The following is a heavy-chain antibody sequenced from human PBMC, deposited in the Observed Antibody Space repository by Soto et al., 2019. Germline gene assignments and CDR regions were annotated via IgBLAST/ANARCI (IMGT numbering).Heavy chain of an antibody. J-gene: IGHJ4*02. CDR1: GFTFSSYG. CDR3: AKYKHIVLVTAPFDY. V-gene: IGHV3-30*18. CDR2: ISYDGSNK. Sequence: QVQLVESGGGVVQPGRSLRLSCAASGFTFSSYGMHWVRQAPGKGLEWVAVISYDGSNKYYADSVKGRFTISRDNSKNPLYLQMNSLRAADTAVYYFAKYKHIVLVTAPFDYWGQGTLVTVSS. D-gene: IGHD2-21*02.